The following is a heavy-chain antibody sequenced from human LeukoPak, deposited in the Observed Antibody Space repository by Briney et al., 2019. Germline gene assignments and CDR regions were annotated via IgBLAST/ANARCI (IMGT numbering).Heavy chain of an antibody. CDR2: ICYSGST. D-gene: IGHD4-17*01. V-gene: IGHV4-59*01. J-gene: IGHJ4*02. CDR1: GGYISSYY. Sequence: SETLSLTCSVSGGYISSYYWSWIRQPPGKGLEWIGYICYSGSTNYNSSLKSRVTISVDTSKNQFSLKLSSVTAADTAVYYCATGRSPGEEIDYWGQGTLVTVSS. CDR3: ATGRSPGEEIDY.